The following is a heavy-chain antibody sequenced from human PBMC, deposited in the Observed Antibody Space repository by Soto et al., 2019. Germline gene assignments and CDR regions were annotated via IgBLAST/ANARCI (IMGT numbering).Heavy chain of an antibody. V-gene: IGHV1-18*01. CDR2: MNSNSGKT. CDR1: GYSYTTFG. J-gene: IGHJ4*02. D-gene: IGHD2-21*02. Sequence: QVQLVQSGAEVKKPGASVKVSCKPSGYSYTTFGISWVRQAPGQGLEWMGWMNSNSGKTDYAQKFQGRVTMTTDTSRRTAYWDRRCLTSDDTAGYFCVGDRLPVTGKKGFDYWGQEPLATFSP. CDR3: VGDRLPVTGKKGFDY.